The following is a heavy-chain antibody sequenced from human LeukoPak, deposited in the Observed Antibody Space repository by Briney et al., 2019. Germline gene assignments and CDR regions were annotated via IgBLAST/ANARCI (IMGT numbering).Heavy chain of an antibody. Sequence: GESLQISCKGSGSSFTSYWIGWGRQVPGKGLEWMGIIYPGDSDTRYSPSFQGQVTISADKSISTGYLQWSSLKASDTAMYYCARPYDGRAFDIWGQRTMVTVSS. J-gene: IGHJ3*02. CDR3: ARPYDGRAFDI. V-gene: IGHV5-51*01. D-gene: IGHD3-22*01. CDR2: IYPGDSDT. CDR1: GSSFTSYW.